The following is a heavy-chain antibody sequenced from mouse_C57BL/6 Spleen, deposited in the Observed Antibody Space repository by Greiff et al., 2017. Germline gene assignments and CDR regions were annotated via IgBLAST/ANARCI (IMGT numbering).Heavy chain of an antibody. Sequence: EVQLQQSGPELVKPGASVKIPCKASGYTFTDYNMDWVKQSHGKSLEWIGDINPNNGGTIYNQKFKGKATLTVDKSSSTAYMELRSLTSEDTAVYYCARNYEDYYAMDYWGQGTSVTVSS. J-gene: IGHJ4*01. D-gene: IGHD1-1*01. V-gene: IGHV1-18*01. CDR3: ARNYEDYYAMDY. CDR2: INPNNGGT. CDR1: GYTFTDYN.